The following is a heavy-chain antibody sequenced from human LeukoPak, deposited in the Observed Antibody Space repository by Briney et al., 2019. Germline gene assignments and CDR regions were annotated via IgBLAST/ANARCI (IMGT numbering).Heavy chain of an antibody. CDR2: IWYDGSNK. V-gene: IGHV3-33*06. J-gene: IGHJ4*02. CDR3: AKDKGRTLRYFDWSTVGDY. CDR1: GFTFSSYG. D-gene: IGHD3-9*01. Sequence: QPGGSLRLSCAASGFTFSSYGMHWVRQAPGKGLEWVAVIWYDGSNKYYADSVKGRFTISRDNSKNTLYLQMNSLRAEDTAVYYCAKDKGRTLRYFDWSTVGDYWGQGTLVTVSS.